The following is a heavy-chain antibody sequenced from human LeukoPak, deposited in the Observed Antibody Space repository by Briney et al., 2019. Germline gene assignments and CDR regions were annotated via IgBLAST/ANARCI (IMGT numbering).Heavy chain of an antibody. CDR2: INHSGST. J-gene: IGHJ4*02. V-gene: IGHV4-34*01. CDR3: ARRGWYKELDY. Sequence: LRLSCAASGFTFSSYEMNWVRQPPGKGLEWIGEINHSGSTNYNPSLKSRVAISVDTSNNQFSLKLSSVTAADTAVYYCARRGWYKELDYWGQGTLVTVSS. D-gene: IGHD6-19*01. CDR1: GFTFSSYE.